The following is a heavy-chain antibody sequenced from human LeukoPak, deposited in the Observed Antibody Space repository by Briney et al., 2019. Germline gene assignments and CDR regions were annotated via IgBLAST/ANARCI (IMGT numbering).Heavy chain of an antibody. Sequence: GGSLRLSCAASGFTFSSYWMNWARQAPGKGLEWVASVNHNGNVNYYVDSVKGRFTISRDNAKNSLYLQMSSLRAEDTAVYYCARDYVNLYYFDYWGQGTLVTVSS. J-gene: IGHJ4*02. V-gene: IGHV3-7*01. D-gene: IGHD3-16*01. CDR3: ARDYVNLYYFDY. CDR2: VNHNGNVN. CDR1: GFTFSSYW.